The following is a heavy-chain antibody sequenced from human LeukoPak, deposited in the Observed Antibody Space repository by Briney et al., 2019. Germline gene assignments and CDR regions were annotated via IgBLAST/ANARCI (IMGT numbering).Heavy chain of an antibody. J-gene: IGHJ4*02. Sequence: PGGSLRLSCAASGFTVNNYYITWVRQAPGKGLECVSILYSGGMTYYADSVKGRFTISTDTSKNTVNLQMNSLRAEDTAIYYCARMFGGNYYGYYFDYWGQGSMLTVSS. V-gene: IGHV3-53*01. D-gene: IGHD1-26*01. CDR3: ARMFGGNYYGYYFDY. CDR1: GFTVNNYY. CDR2: LYSGGMT.